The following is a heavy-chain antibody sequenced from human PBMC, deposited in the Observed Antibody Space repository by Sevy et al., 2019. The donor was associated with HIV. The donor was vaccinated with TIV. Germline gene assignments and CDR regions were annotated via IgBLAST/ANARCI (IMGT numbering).Heavy chain of an antibody. CDR1: GFTFSNYA. Sequence: GGSLRLSCVASGFTFSNYAMSWVPKAPGKGLEWVSAFSISGDGGARTDYADSVKGGFTVSRDNSKNALYLQMNSLRAEDTAVYYCAKDGEYSSGWYTGYFDDWGQGTLVTVSS. CDR2: FSISGDGGART. V-gene: IGHV3-23*01. J-gene: IGHJ4*02. CDR3: AKDGEYSSGWYTGYFDD. D-gene: IGHD6-19*01.